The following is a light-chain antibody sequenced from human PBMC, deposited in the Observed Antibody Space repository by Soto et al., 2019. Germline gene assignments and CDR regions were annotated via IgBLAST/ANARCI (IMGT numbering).Light chain of an antibody. V-gene: IGKV3-20*01. CDR2: GAS. CDR3: HQYRTSPLT. Sequence: PGESATLSCTASQSVRSNSLAWYQQKPGQAPRLLMFGASGRATGTPPRFSGRGSGTDFTLTISRLEPEDFAVYYCHQYRTSPLTFGGGTKVDI. J-gene: IGKJ4*01. CDR1: QSVRSNS.